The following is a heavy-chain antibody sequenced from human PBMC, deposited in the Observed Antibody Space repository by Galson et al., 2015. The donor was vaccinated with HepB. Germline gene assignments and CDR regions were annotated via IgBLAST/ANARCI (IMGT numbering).Heavy chain of an antibody. D-gene: IGHD1-20*01. V-gene: IGHV1-18*01. J-gene: IGHJ5*02. Sequence: SVKVSCKASGYTFTSYGINWVRQAPGQGLEWMGWISAYNGNTNYAQKIQGRVTMTTDTSTSTAYMELRSLRSDDTAVYYCARDWPGLLLPGITDRLAPWGQGTPVIVSS. CDR2: ISAYNGNT. CDR1: GYTFTSYG. CDR3: ARDWPGLLLPGITDRLAP.